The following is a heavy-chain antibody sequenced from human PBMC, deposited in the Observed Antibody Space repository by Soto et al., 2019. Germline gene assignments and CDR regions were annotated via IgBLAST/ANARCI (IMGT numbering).Heavy chain of an antibody. CDR3: TRDLPGYGSSWPRE. CDR1: GFTVNNNY. D-gene: IGHD6-13*01. V-gene: IGHV3-53*01. CDR2: IFSGGST. Sequence: PGGSLRLSCAASGFTVNNNYMSWVRQVPGKGLEWVSVIFSGGSTYYADAVRGRFTISRDNSKNTLDLQMNSLRAEDTAVYYCTRDLPGYGSSWPREWGQGTLVTVSS. J-gene: IGHJ4*02.